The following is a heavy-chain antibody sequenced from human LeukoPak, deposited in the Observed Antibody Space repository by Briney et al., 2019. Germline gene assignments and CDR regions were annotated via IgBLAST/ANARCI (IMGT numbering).Heavy chain of an antibody. CDR3: ARVPLFGWAPYYYYYYMDV. Sequence: PSETLSLTCTVSGGSISSYYWSWIRQPPGKGLEWIGSIYYSGSTYYNPSLKSRVTISVDTSKNQFSLKLSSVTAADTAVYYCARVPLFGWAPYYYYYYMDVWGKGTTVTVSS. J-gene: IGHJ6*03. CDR2: IYYSGST. D-gene: IGHD3-10*01. V-gene: IGHV4-59*12. CDR1: GGSISSYY.